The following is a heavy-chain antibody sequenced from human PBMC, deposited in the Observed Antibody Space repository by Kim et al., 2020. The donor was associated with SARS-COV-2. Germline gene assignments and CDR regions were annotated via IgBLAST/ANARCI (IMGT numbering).Heavy chain of an antibody. Sequence: GGSLRLSCAASGFTFNSAWMSWVRQAPGKGLEWVGRIQPKTDGGTTDYAAAVAGRFTISRDDSEITLYLQMNTLKTEDTAVYYCTHYTSGSFFYWAQGTLVTVSS. CDR2: IQPKTDGGTT. CDR1: GFTFNSAW. J-gene: IGHJ4*02. CDR3: THYTSGSFFY. D-gene: IGHD3-10*01. V-gene: IGHV3-15*01.